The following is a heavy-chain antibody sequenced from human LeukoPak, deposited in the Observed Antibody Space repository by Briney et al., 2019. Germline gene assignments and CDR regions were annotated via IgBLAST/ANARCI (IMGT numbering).Heavy chain of an antibody. CDR2: IKSKNDGETT. V-gene: IGHV3-15*01. D-gene: IGHD5-12*01. CDR1: GFTFFNAW. CDR3: AADLPPPRGYDYPVDD. J-gene: IGHJ4*02. Sequence: PGGSLRLSCAASGFTFFNAWMSWVRQAPGKVLEWVGRIKSKNDGETTEYAAPVKDRFTISRDDSKDTLYLYMNSLKTDDTAVYYCAADLPPPRGYDYPVDDWGQGTLVTGSS.